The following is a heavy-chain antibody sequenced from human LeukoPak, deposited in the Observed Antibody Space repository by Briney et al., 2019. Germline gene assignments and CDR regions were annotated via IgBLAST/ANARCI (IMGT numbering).Heavy chain of an antibody. CDR1: GFTFSSYS. CDR2: ISSSSSYI. D-gene: IGHD3-22*01. CDR3: AKDGHYYDDSGYPLAH. Sequence: GGSLRLSCAASGFTFSSYSMNWVRQAPGKGLEWVSSISSSSSYIYYADSVKGRFTISRDNAKNSLYLQMNSLRAEDTAVYYCAKDGHYYDDSGYPLAHWGQGTLVAVSS. V-gene: IGHV3-21*04. J-gene: IGHJ5*02.